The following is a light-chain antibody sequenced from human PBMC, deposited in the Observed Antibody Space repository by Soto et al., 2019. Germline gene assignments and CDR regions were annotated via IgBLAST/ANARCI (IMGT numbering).Light chain of an antibody. Sequence: QSVLTQPPSVTGAPGQRVTISCTGTNSNIGAGYDVHWYQQFPGKAPKLLISAYTNRPSGIPDRFSGSKSGNTASLTISGLQAEDEADYYCSSYTSNSTLAVFGTGTKLTVL. V-gene: IGLV1-40*01. CDR3: SSYTSNSTLAV. CDR2: AYT. J-gene: IGLJ1*01. CDR1: NSNIGAGYD.